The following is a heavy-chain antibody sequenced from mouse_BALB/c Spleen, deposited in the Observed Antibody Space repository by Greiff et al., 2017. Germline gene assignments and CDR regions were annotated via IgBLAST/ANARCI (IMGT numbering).Heavy chain of an antibody. CDR2: ISSGGSYT. V-gene: IGHV5-6*01. Sequence: EVHLVESGGDLVKPGGSLKLSCADSGFTFSSYGMSWVRQTPDKRLEWVATISSGGSYTYYPDSVKGRFTISRDNAKNTLYLQMSSLKSEDTAMYYCASLFDYWGQGTTLTVSS. CDR1: GFTFSSYG. CDR3: ASLFDY. J-gene: IGHJ2*01.